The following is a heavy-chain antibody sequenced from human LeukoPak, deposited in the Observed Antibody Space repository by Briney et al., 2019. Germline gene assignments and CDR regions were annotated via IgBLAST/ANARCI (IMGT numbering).Heavy chain of an antibody. D-gene: IGHD2-2*01. Sequence: GRSLRLSCAASGFTFSSYAMHWVRQAPGKGLEWVAVISYDGSNKYCADSVKGRFTSSRDNSKNTLYLEMNSLRAEDTAVYYCARHHIVVVPAAILYWGQGTLVTVSS. J-gene: IGHJ4*02. CDR1: GFTFSSYA. CDR3: ARHHIVVVPAAILY. CDR2: ISYDGSNK. V-gene: IGHV3-30*04.